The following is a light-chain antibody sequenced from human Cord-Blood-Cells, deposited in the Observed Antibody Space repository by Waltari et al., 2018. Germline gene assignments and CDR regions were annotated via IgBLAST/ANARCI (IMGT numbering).Light chain of an antibody. V-gene: IGLV2-23*01. J-gene: IGLJ2*01. Sequence: QSALTQPASVSGSPGQSLTISCPGTSSDVGSYNPVSWYQQHPGKAPKLMIYEDSKRPSGVSNRFSGSKSGNTACLTISGLQAEDEADYYCCSYAGSSTVVFGGGTKLTVL. CDR1: SSDVGSYNP. CDR2: EDS. CDR3: CSYAGSSTVV.